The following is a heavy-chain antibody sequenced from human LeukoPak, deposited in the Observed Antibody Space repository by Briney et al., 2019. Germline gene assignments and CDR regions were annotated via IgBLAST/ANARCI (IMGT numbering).Heavy chain of an antibody. CDR3: ARGSSGWLYYYYGMDV. J-gene: IGHJ6*02. CDR1: GFTFSNYA. Sequence: GGSLRLSCAASGFTFSNYAFHWVRQAPGKGLEWVAVISSDGSNKHYADSVKGRFTISRDNSKNTLYLQMNSLRAEDTAVYYCARGSSGWLYYYYGMDVWGQGTTVTVSS. V-gene: IGHV3-30*04. D-gene: IGHD6-19*01. CDR2: ISSDGSNK.